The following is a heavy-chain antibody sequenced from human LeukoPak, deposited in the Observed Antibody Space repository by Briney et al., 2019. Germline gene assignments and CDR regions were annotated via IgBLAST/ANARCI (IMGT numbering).Heavy chain of an antibody. Sequence: GASVKVSCKASGYTFTSYDINWVRQATGQGLEWMGWMNPNSGNTGYAQKFQGRVTMTRDMSTSTVYMELSSLRSEDTAVYYCAREGGYSYGPTLLYYYYYMDVWGKGTTVTVSS. J-gene: IGHJ6*03. CDR3: AREGGYSYGPTLLYYYYYMDV. CDR2: MNPNSGNT. V-gene: IGHV1-8*01. CDR1: GYTFTSYD. D-gene: IGHD5-18*01.